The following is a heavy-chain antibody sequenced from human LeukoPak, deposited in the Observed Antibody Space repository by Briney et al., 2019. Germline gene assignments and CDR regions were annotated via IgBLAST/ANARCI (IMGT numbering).Heavy chain of an antibody. D-gene: IGHD3-9*01. Sequence: SETLSLTCNVAGVSISSSYWSWIRQPPGKGLEWIGYISRSGNTNFNPSLKSRFSFSRDTSKNQISLKLNSVTAADTALYYCARGYFDSRDSPNAFDVWGQGTMVTVSS. V-gene: IGHV4-59*08. CDR2: ISRSGNT. CDR1: GVSISSSY. CDR3: ARGYFDSRDSPNAFDV. J-gene: IGHJ3*01.